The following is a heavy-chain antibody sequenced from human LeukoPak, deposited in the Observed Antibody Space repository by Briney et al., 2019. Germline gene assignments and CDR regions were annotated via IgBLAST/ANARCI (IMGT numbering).Heavy chain of an antibody. CDR3: ARAAADTGDYYYYYMDV. J-gene: IGHJ6*03. D-gene: IGHD6-13*01. V-gene: IGHV4-59*08. Sequence: PSETLSLTCSVSGGSTTGYFWTWIRQPPGKGQEWIGYVYYKGDTSYSPSLDSRVSISVDTSKKQFSLKLNSVTAADTAMYYCARAAADTGDYYYYYMDVWGKGTTVTVSS. CDR2: VYYKGDT. CDR1: GGSTTGYF.